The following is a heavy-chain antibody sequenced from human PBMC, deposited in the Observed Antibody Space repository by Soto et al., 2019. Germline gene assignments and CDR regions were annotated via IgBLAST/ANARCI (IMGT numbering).Heavy chain of an antibody. J-gene: IGHJ6*02. CDR2: VSSSSSYI. V-gene: IGHV3-21*01. CDR3: ARDRSIFGANYYYYGMDV. D-gene: IGHD3-3*01. Sequence: GGSLRLSCAASGFTFSSYSMNWVRQAPGKGLEWVSSVSSSSSYIYYADSVKGRFTISRDNAKNSLYLQMNSLRAEDTAVYYCARDRSIFGANYYYYGMDVWGQGTTVTVSS. CDR1: GFTFSSYS.